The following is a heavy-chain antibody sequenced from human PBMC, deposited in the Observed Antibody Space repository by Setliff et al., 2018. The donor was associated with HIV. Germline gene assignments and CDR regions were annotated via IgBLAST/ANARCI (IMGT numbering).Heavy chain of an antibody. J-gene: IGHJ4*02. CDR2: IDGNGDIR. V-gene: IGHV3-20*04. CDR3: AGSRGYFVKAD. D-gene: IGHD3-10*01. CDR1: GFTFDDYG. Sequence: GGSLRLSCAASGFTFDDYGMNWVRQVPGKGLEWVSGIDGNGDIRGYADSVRGRFTISRDNTQNLVFLDMNSLRVEDTAVYYCAGSRGYFVKADWGQGTLVTVSS.